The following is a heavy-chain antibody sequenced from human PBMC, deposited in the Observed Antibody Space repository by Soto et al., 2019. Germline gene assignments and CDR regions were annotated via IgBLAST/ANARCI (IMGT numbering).Heavy chain of an antibody. J-gene: IGHJ3*02. CDR3: ARDTQKAVAGTRAFDI. Sequence: QVQLQESGPGLVKPSQTLSLTCTVSGGAISSGGYYWSWIRQHPGKGLEWIGYIYYSGSTYYHPSLKSRVTITVDTSKNQFSLKLSSVTDADTAVDYCARDTQKAVAGTRAFDIWGQGTMVTVSS. CDR1: GGAISSGGYY. V-gene: IGHV4-31*03. CDR2: IYYSGST. D-gene: IGHD6-19*01.